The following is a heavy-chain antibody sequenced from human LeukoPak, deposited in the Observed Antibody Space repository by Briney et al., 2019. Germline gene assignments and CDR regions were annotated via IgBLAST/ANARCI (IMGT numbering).Heavy chain of an antibody. CDR3: AKASTLIVVVRKLIGWFDP. Sequence: ETLSLTCTVSGGSISSSSYYWGWVRQAPGKGLEWVSGISATADTTYYADSVKGRFTISRDNSKNTLYLQMNSLRADDTAMYYCAKASTLIVVVRKLIGWFDPWGQGTLVTVSS. CDR2: ISATADTT. D-gene: IGHD3-22*01. J-gene: IGHJ5*02. CDR1: GGSISSSSYY. V-gene: IGHV3-23*01.